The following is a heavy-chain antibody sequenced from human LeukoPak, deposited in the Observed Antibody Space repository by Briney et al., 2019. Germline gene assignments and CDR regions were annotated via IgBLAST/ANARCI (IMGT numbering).Heavy chain of an antibody. CDR2: IWYDGSNK. J-gene: IGHJ3*02. CDR3: AKDEYYDFWSGYYSDAFDI. CDR1: GFTFSSYA. Sequence: PGGSLRLSCAASGFTFSSYAMSWVRQAPGKGLEWVAVIWYDGSNKYYADSVKGRFTISRDNSKNTLYLQMNSLRAEDTAVYYCAKDEYYDFWSGYYSDAFDIWGQGTMVTVSS. D-gene: IGHD3-3*01. V-gene: IGHV3-33*06.